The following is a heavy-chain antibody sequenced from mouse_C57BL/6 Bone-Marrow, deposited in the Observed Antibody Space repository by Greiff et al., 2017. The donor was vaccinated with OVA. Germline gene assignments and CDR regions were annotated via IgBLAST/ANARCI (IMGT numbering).Heavy chain of an antibody. Sequence: VQLQQSGSELRSPGSSVKLSCKDFDSEVFPIAYMSWVRQKPGHGFEWIGGILPSIGSTIYGEQFEDKATLDADTLSNTAYLELNSLTSEDSAIYYCARRRYYGSSYYWYFDVWGTGTTVTVSS. V-gene: IGHV15-2*01. CDR2: ILPSIGST. D-gene: IGHD1-1*01. CDR3: ARRRYYGSSYYWYFDV. CDR1: DSEVFPIAY. J-gene: IGHJ1*03.